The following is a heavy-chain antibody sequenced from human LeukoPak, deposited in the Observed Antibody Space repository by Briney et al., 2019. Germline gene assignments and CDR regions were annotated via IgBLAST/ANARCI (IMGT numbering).Heavy chain of an antibody. CDR2: IYYSGST. CDR3: ARQSGYSSSSVRY. V-gene: IGHV4-31*03. J-gene: IGHJ4*02. Sequence: SETLSLTCTVSGGSISSGGYYWSWIRQHPGKGLEWIGYIYYSGSTYYNPSLKSRVTISVDTSKNQFSLKLSSVTAADTAVYYCARQSGYSSSSVRYWGQGALVTVSS. CDR1: GGSISSGGYY. D-gene: IGHD6-6*01.